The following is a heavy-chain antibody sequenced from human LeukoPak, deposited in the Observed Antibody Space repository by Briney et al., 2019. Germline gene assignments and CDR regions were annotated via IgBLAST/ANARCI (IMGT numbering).Heavy chain of an antibody. CDR1: GFTVITND. CDR2: LYSDGNK. CDR3: ARGVEPLAANTLAY. J-gene: IGHJ4*02. V-gene: IGHV3-53*01. D-gene: IGHD1-14*01. Sequence: PGGSLRLSCAASGFTVITNDMTWVRPPPPKGLEWVSVLYSDGNKKYADSVPGRFTLSRDNSKHTLYLAMNSLSPAHTAVYYCARGVEPLAANTLAYWGQGTLVTVSS.